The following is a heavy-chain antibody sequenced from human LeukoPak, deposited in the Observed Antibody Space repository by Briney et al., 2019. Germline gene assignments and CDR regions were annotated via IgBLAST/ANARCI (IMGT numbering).Heavy chain of an antibody. CDR3: ARRVVVTAQLRDGFDI. CDR2: IYYSGST. V-gene: IGHV4-59*08. D-gene: IGHD2-21*02. J-gene: IGHJ3*02. CDR1: GGSISSYY. Sequence: SETQSLTCTVSGGSISSYYWSWIQQPPGKGLEWIGYIYYSGSTNYNPSLKSRVTISVDTSKNQFSLKLSSVTAADTAVYYCARRVVVTAQLRDGFDIWGQGTMVTVSS.